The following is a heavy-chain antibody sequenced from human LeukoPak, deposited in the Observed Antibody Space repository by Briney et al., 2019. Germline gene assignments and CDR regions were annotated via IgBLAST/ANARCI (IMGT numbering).Heavy chain of an antibody. J-gene: IGHJ4*02. D-gene: IGHD5-24*01. Sequence: ASVKVSCKASGYTFTGYYMHWVRQAPGQGLEWMGWINPNSGGTNYAQKFQGRVTMTRDTSISTAYMELGRLRSDDTAVYYCARGRGEMATIYYWGQGTLVTVSS. CDR3: ARGRGEMATIYY. CDR1: GYTFTGYY. CDR2: INPNSGGT. V-gene: IGHV1-2*02.